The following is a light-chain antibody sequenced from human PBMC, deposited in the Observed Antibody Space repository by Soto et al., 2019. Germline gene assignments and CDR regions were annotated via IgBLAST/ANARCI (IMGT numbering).Light chain of an antibody. CDR2: NNY. Sequence: QSVLTQPPSASGTPGQRVTISCSGSNSNIGSNTVNWYQQLPGTAPKLLIYNNYQRPSGVPDRISGSKSGTSASLAISGLQSEDEAAYYCAAWDESLNAVTFGGGTKLTVL. V-gene: IGLV1-44*01. CDR1: NSNIGSNT. CDR3: AAWDESLNAVT. J-gene: IGLJ2*01.